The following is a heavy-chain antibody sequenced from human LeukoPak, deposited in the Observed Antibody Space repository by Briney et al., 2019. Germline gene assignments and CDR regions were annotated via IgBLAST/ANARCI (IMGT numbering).Heavy chain of an antibody. CDR3: ARDLEPLRDSRREGYTLGY. CDR1: GCTFSSYA. CDR2: IIPIFGTA. Sequence: HAASVKVSCKASGCTFSSYAISWVRQAPGQGLERMGGIIPIFGTANYAQKFQGRVTITTDESTSTAYMELRSLRSADTAVYYCARDLEPLRDSRREGYTLGYWGQGTLVTVSS. J-gene: IGHJ4*02. D-gene: IGHD5-24*01. V-gene: IGHV1-69*05.